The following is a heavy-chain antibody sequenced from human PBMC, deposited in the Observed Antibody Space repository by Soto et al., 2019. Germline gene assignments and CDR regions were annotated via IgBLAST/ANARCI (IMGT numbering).Heavy chain of an antibody. CDR3: ARRLVATIGNY. CDR2: ISGSSGST. V-gene: IGHV3-23*01. J-gene: IGHJ4*02. CDR1: GFTFSSYA. Sequence: GGSLRLSCAASGFTFSSYAMSWVRQAPGKGLEWVSAISGSSGSTYYADSVKGRFTISRDNSKNTLYLQMNSLRAEDTAVYYCARRLVATIGNYWGQGTLVTVSS. D-gene: IGHD5-12*01.